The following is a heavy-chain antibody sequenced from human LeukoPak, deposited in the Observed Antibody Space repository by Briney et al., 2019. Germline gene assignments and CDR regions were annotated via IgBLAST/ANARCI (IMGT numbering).Heavy chain of an antibody. CDR3: AKHDSSGYYLGVFGY. CDR2: IYSSGST. V-gene: IGHV3-53*01. CDR1: GFTVSTNY. Sequence: PGGSLRLSCAASGFTVSTNYMSWVRQAPGKGLEWVSVIYSSGSTYYADSVKGRFTVSRDNSKNTLYLQMNSLRVEDTAVYYCAKHDSSGYYLGVFGYWGQGTLVTVSS. D-gene: IGHD3-22*01. J-gene: IGHJ4*02.